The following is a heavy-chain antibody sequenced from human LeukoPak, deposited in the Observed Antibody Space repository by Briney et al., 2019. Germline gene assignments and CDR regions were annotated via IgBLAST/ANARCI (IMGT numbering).Heavy chain of an antibody. Sequence: PGGSPRLSCAASGFTFDDYAMHWVRQAPGKGLEWVSGISWNSGSIGYADSVKGRFTISRDNAKNSLYLQMNSLRAEDTAVYYCARDLPDRRRYDYVWGSYRPGYAFDIWGQGTMVTVSS. CDR1: GFTFDDYA. D-gene: IGHD3-16*02. CDR2: ISWNSGSI. J-gene: IGHJ3*02. CDR3: ARDLPDRRRYDYVWGSYRPGYAFDI. V-gene: IGHV3-9*01.